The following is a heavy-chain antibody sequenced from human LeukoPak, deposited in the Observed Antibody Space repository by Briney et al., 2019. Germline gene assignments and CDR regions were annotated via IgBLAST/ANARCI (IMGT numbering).Heavy chain of an antibody. J-gene: IGHJ6*03. V-gene: IGHV1-18*01. Sequence: ASVKVSCKASGYTFTSYGISWVRQAPGQGLEWMGWISAYNGNTNYAQKLQGRVTMTTDTSTSTAYMELRSLRSDDTAVYYCARDAPEINCSSTSCYTVTLYYYYMDVWGKGTTVAVSS. CDR2: ISAYNGNT. CDR1: GYTFTSYG. CDR3: ARDAPEINCSSTSCYTVTLYYYYMDV. D-gene: IGHD2-2*02.